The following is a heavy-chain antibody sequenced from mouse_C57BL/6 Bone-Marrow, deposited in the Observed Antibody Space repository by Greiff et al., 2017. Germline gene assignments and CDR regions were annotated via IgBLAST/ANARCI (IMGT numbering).Heavy chain of an antibody. CDR1: GYTFTECT. V-gene: IGHV1-62-2*01. D-gene: IGHD4-1*01. CDR2: FYPGSGSI. CDR3: ARHEEGLGTGTSWYFDV. J-gene: IGHJ1*03. Sequence: VQLQESGAELVKPGASVKLSCKASGYTFTECTIHWVKQRSGQGLEWIGWFYPGSGSIKYNEKFKDKATLTADKSSSTVYMELSRLTSEDSAVYFCARHEEGLGTGTSWYFDVWGTGTTVTVSS.